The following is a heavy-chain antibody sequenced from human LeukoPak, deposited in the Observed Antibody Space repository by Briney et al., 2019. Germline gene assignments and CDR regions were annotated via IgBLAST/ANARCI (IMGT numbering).Heavy chain of an antibody. CDR2: IYYSGST. J-gene: IGHJ4*02. CDR3: ARRGLMDY. V-gene: IGHV4-59*08. CDR1: GGSMSSYY. Sequence: SETLSLTCTVSGGSMSSYYWTWIRQPPGKGLEWIGYIYYSGSTNYNPSLKSRVTISVDTSKNQFFLKLSSVTAADTAVYYYARRGLMDYWGQGTLVTVSS.